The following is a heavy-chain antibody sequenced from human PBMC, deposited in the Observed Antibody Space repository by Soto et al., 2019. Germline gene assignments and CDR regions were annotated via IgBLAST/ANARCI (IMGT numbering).Heavy chain of an antibody. Sequence: QVQLQQWGAGLLKPSETLSLTCAVYGGSFSGYYWSWIRQPPGKGPEWIGEINHSGSTNYNPSLKRRVTISVDTSKNLFSLKLSSVPAADTAVYYRASGRYFDRLLYGSYIRAGYFDRWGLGILVTVSS. CDR3: ASGRYFDRLLYGSYIRAGYFDR. CDR2: INHSGST. V-gene: IGHV4-34*01. CDR1: GGSFSGYY. J-gene: IGHJ2*01. D-gene: IGHD3-9*01.